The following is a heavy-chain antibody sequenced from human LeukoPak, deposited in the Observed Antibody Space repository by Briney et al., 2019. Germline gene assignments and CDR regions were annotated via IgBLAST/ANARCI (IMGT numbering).Heavy chain of an antibody. J-gene: IGHJ3*02. CDR2: IYYSGST. CDR1: GGSISSYY. Sequence: PSETLSLTCTVSGGSISSYYWSWLRQPPGKGLEWIGYIYYSGSTNYNPSLKSRVTISVDTSKNQFSLKLSSVTAADTAVYYCAREGLTKDAFDIWGQGTMVTVSS. V-gene: IGHV4-59*01. CDR3: AREGLTKDAFDI.